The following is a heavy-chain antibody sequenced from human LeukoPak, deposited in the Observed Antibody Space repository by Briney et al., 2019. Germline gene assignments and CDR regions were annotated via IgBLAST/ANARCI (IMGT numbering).Heavy chain of an antibody. CDR2: IYYSGST. J-gene: IGHJ3*02. CDR1: GGSISSGGYY. Sequence: SETLSLTCTVSGGSISSGGYYWSWIRQHPGKGLEWIGYIYYSGSTYYNPSLKSRVTISVDTSKNQFSLKLSSVTAADTAVYYCASRAPNDRGTFDIWGQGTMVTVSS. V-gene: IGHV4-31*03. CDR3: ASRAPNDRGTFDI. D-gene: IGHD3-10*02.